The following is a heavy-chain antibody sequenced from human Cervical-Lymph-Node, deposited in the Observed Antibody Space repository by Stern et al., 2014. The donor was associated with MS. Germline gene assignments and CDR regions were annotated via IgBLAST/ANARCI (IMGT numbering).Heavy chain of an antibody. CDR1: GDSISSSNW. V-gene: IGHV4-4*02. D-gene: IGHD6-13*01. CDR3: VRALGSSSFRYWFDP. CDR2: IYHAGTT. Sequence: QLQLQESGPGLVKPSGTLSLTCAVSGDSISSSNWWSWVRQSPGKGLEWVGDIYHAGTTNYNSTLKSRLTISADNSTNPFSLKLTSVTAADTAVYYCVRALGSSSFRYWFDPWGQGTLVIVSS. J-gene: IGHJ5*02.